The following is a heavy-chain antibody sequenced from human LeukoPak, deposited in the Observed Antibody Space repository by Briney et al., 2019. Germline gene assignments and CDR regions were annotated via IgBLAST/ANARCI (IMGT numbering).Heavy chain of an antibody. CDR2: ISSSGST. Sequence: SETLSLTCTVSGDSISSGDYYWSWIRQPAGKGLEWIGRISSSGSTYYNPSLKSRVTISVDTSKNQFSLKLSSVTAADTAVYYCARVESYSSSWYNTYYYYMDVWGKGTTVTVSS. V-gene: IGHV4-61*02. D-gene: IGHD6-13*01. J-gene: IGHJ6*03. CDR1: GDSISSGDYY. CDR3: ARVESYSSSWYNTYYYYMDV.